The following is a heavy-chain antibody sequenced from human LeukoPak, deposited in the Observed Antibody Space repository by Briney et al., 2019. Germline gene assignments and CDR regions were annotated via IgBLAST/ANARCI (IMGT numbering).Heavy chain of an antibody. V-gene: IGHV3-74*01. Sequence: GGSLRLSCAASGFTFSSYWMHWVRQAPGKGLVWVSRINSDGSSTTYADSVKGRFTISRDNAKNTLYLQMNSLRAEDTAVYYCARVKLASQTAWFDPRGQGTLVTVSS. CDR1: GFTFSSYW. CDR2: INSDGSST. D-gene: IGHD6-13*01. CDR3: ARVKLASQTAWFDP. J-gene: IGHJ5*02.